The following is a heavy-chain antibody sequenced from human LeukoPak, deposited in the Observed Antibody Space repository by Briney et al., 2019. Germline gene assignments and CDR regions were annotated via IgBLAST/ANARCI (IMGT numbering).Heavy chain of an antibody. CDR2: IWYDGSNK. CDR3: ARDRLGVTHFDY. D-gene: IGHD2-21*02. Sequence: GRSLRLSCAASGFTFSSYGMHWVRQAPGKGLEWVAVIWYDGSNKYYADSVKGRFTISRDNSKNTMYLQMESLRAEDTAVYYCARDRLGVTHFDYWGQGTLVTVSS. J-gene: IGHJ4*02. CDR1: GFTFSSYG. V-gene: IGHV3-33*01.